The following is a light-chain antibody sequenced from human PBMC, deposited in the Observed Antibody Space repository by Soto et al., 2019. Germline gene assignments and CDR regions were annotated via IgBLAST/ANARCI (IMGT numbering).Light chain of an antibody. V-gene: IGKV3D-20*02. CDR3: QQRSNWPAIT. Sequence: EIVLTQSPGTVSLSPGERATLSCSASQSVSSSYLAWYQQKPGQAPRLLIYGASSRATGIPDRFSGSGSGTDFTLTISSLEPEDFAVYYCQQRSNWPAITVGQVTRLDIK. CDR1: QSVSSSY. J-gene: IGKJ5*01. CDR2: GAS.